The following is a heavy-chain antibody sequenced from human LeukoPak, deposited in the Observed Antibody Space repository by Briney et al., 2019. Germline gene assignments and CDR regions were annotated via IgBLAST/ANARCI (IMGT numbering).Heavy chain of an antibody. D-gene: IGHD5-12*01. CDR2: IYHSGST. Sequence: SETLSLTCAVSGYSISSGYYWGWSRQPPGKLLEWIGSIYHSGSTYYNPSLKGRVTISVDTSKNQFSLKLSSVTAADTAVYYCAREVALGVVDYWGQGTLVTVSS. CDR3: AREVALGVVDY. V-gene: IGHV4-38-2*02. J-gene: IGHJ4*02. CDR1: GYSISSGYY.